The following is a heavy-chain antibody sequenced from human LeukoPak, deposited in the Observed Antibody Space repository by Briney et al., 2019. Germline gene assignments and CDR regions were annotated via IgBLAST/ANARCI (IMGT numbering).Heavy chain of an antibody. Sequence: ASVKVSCKASRYTFTDYYMHWVRQAPGQGLEWLGWINCNSGGTYSVQKFEGRVTMTRDTSISTAYMELSRLTSDDTAVYYCARPKDGYNYEAFDMWGQGTLVTVS. CDR1: RYTFTDYY. CDR3: ARPKDGYNYEAFDM. CDR2: INCNSGGT. J-gene: IGHJ3*02. V-gene: IGHV1-2*02. D-gene: IGHD5-24*01.